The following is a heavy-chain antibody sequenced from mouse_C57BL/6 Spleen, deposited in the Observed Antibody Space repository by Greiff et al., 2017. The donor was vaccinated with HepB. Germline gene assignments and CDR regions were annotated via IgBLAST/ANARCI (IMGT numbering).Heavy chain of an antibody. D-gene: IGHD2-10*01. V-gene: IGHV1-15*01. J-gene: IGHJ2*01. CDR3: TRKGSLLRYYFDY. CDR1: GYTFTDYE. Sequence: HLVESGAELVRPGASVTLSCKASGYTFTDYEMHWVKQTPVHGLEWIGAIDPETGGTAYNQKFKGKAILTADKSSSTAYMELRSLTSEDSAVYYCTRKGSLLRYYFDYWGQGTTLTVSS. CDR2: IDPETGGT.